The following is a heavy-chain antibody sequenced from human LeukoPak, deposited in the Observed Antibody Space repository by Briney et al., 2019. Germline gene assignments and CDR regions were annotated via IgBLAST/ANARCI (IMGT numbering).Heavy chain of an antibody. V-gene: IGHV3-23*01. Sequence: PGGSLRLSCAASGFSFSSCAMSWVRQAPGKGLEWVSAISGSGGSTYYADSVKGRFTISRDNSKNTLYLQMNSLRAEDTAVYYCAKGLALYSSSWNDAFDIWGQGTMVTVSS. CDR2: ISGSGGST. CDR3: AKGLALYSSSWNDAFDI. CDR1: GFSFSSCA. J-gene: IGHJ3*02. D-gene: IGHD6-13*01.